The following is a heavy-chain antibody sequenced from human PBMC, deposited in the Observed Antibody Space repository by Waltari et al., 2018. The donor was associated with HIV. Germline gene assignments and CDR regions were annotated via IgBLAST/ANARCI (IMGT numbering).Heavy chain of an antibody. J-gene: IGHJ6*02. D-gene: IGHD3-3*01. CDR1: GFPFSSLW. CDR2: INNDGSST. CDR3: VNLASFYGLDV. V-gene: IGHV3-74*01. Sequence: EVQMVESGGGSVQPGGSLRLSCVASGFPFSSLWMHWVRQAPGTGLEWVSQINNDGSSTSYADSVKGRFTISRDNAKNTLYLQMDSLRAEDTAVYYCVNLASFYGLDVWGQGTTVPSP.